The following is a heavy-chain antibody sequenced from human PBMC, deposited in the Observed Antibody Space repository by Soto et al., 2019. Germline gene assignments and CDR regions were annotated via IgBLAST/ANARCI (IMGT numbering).Heavy chain of an antibody. Sequence: SETLSLTCTVSGCSISSSSYYWGWIRQPPGKGLEWIGSIYYSGSTYYNPSLKSRVTISVDTSKNQFSLKLSSVTAADTAVYYCARAVKYSGYDWADYWGQGTLVTVSS. J-gene: IGHJ4*02. V-gene: IGHV4-39*01. CDR1: GCSISSSSYY. CDR3: ARAVKYSGYDWADY. D-gene: IGHD5-12*01. CDR2: IYYSGST.